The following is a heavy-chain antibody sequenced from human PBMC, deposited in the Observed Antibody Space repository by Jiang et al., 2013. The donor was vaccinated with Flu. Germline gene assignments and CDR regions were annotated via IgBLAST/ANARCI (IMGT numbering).Heavy chain of an antibody. J-gene: IGHJ5*02. CDR3: AREFDMGWFDP. Sequence: TLSLTCAVYGGSFSGYYWSWIRQPPGKGLEWIGEINHSGSTNYNPSLKSRVTISVDTSKNQFSLKLSSVTAADTAVYYCAREFDMGWFDPWGQGTLVTVSS. D-gene: IGHD3-9*01. V-gene: IGHV4-34*01. CDR1: GGSFSGYY. CDR2: INHSGST.